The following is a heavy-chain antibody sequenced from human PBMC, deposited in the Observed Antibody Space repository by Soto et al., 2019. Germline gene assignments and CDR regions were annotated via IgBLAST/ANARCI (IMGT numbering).Heavy chain of an antibody. J-gene: IGHJ4*02. CDR2: IAHDGSNQ. D-gene: IGHD6-13*01. CDR1: GFTFSSYG. CDR3: ARSRVGSSWYEGDS. V-gene: IGHV3-30*03. Sequence: QVQLVESGGGVVQPGKSLRLSCAASGFTFSSYGMQWVRQAPGKGLDWMAVIAHDGSNQYYTYSVNGRFTISRDNSKNPLYLQMDSLRPEDTAVYFCARSRVGSSWYEGDSWGQGTLVTVSS.